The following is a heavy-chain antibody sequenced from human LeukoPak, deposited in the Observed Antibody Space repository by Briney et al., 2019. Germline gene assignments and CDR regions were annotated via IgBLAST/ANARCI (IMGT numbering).Heavy chain of an antibody. CDR1: GYTFTSYA. CDR3: ARPMTTVTTMNAFDI. Sequence: SVKVSCKASGYTFTSYAISWVRQAPGQGLEWMGGIIPIFGTANYAQKFQGRVTITADESTSTAYMELSSLRSEDTAVYYCARPMTTVTTMNAFDIWGQGTMVTVSS. J-gene: IGHJ3*02. D-gene: IGHD4-17*01. V-gene: IGHV1-69*13. CDR2: IIPIFGTA.